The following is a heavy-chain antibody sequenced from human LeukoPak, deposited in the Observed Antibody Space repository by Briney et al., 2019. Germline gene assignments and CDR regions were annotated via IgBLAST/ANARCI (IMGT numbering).Heavy chain of an antibody. V-gene: IGHV3-33*01. CDR3: ARGRLAGWFDP. CDR1: GFTFSSYG. D-gene: IGHD6-19*01. J-gene: IGHJ5*02. CDR2: IWYDGSNK. Sequence: GGSLRLSCAASGFTFSSYGMHWVRQAPGKGLEWVAVIWYDGSNKYYADSVKGRFTISRDNSKNTLYLQMNSLRAKDTAVYYCARGRLAGWFDPWGQGTLVTVSS.